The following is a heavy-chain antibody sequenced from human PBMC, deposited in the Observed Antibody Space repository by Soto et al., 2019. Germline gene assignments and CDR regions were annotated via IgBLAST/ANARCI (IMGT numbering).Heavy chain of an antibody. CDR1: GFTFNSYA. CDR2: ISGSGSST. Sequence: GGSLRLSCAASGFTFNSYAMNWVRQAPGKGLEWVSAISGSGSSTYYADSVKGRFTISRDNSKNTLYLQMNSLRADDTAIYYCAKRGLGSCGSTSCQILNDYWGQGTLVTVSS. J-gene: IGHJ4*02. V-gene: IGHV3-23*01. CDR3: AKRGLGSCGSTSCQILNDY. D-gene: IGHD2-2*01.